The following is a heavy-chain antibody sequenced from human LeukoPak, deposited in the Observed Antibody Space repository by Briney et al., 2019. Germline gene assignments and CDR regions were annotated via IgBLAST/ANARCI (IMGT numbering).Heavy chain of an antibody. CDR2: IYSGGGT. Sequence: GGSLRLSCAASGFTVSNTYMSWVRQAPGKGLEWVSLIYSGGGTYSADSVKGRFTISRDISKNTLYLQMNSLRAEDTAVYYCAKGGHIVVVTADDAFDIWGQGTMVTVSS. D-gene: IGHD2-21*02. J-gene: IGHJ3*02. CDR1: GFTVSNTY. CDR3: AKGGHIVVVTADDAFDI. V-gene: IGHV3-53*01.